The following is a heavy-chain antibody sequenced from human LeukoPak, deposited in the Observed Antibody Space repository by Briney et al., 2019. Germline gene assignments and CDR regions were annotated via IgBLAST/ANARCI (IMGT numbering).Heavy chain of an antibody. CDR2: IRSKTNTYAT. CDR3: TTYPGDY. D-gene: IGHD2-21*01. J-gene: IGHJ4*02. CDR1: GFAFSGTA. V-gene: IGHV3-73*01. Sequence: GGSLRLSCAASGFAFSGTAMHGVRQASGKGLEWVGRIRSKTNTYATAYAASVKGRFTISRDDSKNTAYLQMNSLKTEDTAVYYCTTYPGDYWGQGTLVTVSS.